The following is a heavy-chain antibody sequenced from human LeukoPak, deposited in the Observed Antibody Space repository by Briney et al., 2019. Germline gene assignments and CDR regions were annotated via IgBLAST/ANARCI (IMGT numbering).Heavy chain of an antibody. CDR1: GFTFSSYD. D-gene: IGHD2-2*01. CDR2: IGTAGDT. J-gene: IGHJ6*03. CDR3: AREEVLVRSTSSCMDV. V-gene: IGHV3-13*01. Sequence: GGSLSLSCAASGFTFSSYDMHWVRQATGKGLEWVSAIGTAGDTYYPGSVKGRFTISRENAKNSLYLQMNSLRAGDTAVYYCAREEVLVRSTSSCMDVWGKGTTVTVSS.